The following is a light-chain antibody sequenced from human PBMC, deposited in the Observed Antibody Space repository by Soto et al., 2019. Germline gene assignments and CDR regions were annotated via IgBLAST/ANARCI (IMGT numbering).Light chain of an antibody. V-gene: IGLV2-14*01. Sequence: QSALTQPASVSGSPGQSITISCTGTSSDVGSYNYVSWYQQHPGKVPKLIIYDVTYRPSRVSDRCSGSKSGNTASLTISGLQAEDDADYYCSSYTGTSNYVFGTGTKVTVL. CDR1: SSDVGSYNY. CDR2: DVT. J-gene: IGLJ1*01. CDR3: SSYTGTSNYV.